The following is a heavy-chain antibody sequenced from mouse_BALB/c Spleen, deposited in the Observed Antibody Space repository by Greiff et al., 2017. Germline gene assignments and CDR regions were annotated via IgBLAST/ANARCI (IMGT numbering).Heavy chain of an antibody. CDR3: ARHYGSSYDAMDY. CDR2: IYWDDDK. J-gene: IGHJ4*01. Sequence: QVTLKESGPGILQPSQTLSLTCSFSGFSLSTSGMGVSWIRQPSGKGLEWLAHIYWDDDKRYNPSLKRRLTISKDTSSNQVFLKITSVDTADTATYYCARHYGSSYDAMDYWGQGTSVTVSS. V-gene: IGHV8-12*01. D-gene: IGHD1-1*01. CDR1: GFSLSTSGMG.